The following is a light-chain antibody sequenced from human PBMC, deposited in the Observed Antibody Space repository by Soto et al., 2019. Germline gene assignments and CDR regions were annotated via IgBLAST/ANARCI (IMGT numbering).Light chain of an antibody. Sequence: DIQMTQYPSALSASIGVRVTIICRASQSISNYLNWYQQKPGKAPKLLIYAASSLQSGVPSRFSGRGSGTDFTLTINSLQPEDVATYYCQQSFITPRTFGEGTEVEIK. CDR1: QSISNY. CDR2: AAS. V-gene: IGKV1-39*01. CDR3: QQSFITPRT. J-gene: IGKJ1*01.